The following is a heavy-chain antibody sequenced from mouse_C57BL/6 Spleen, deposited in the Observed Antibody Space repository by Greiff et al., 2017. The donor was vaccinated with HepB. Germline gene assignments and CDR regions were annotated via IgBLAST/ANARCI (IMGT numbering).Heavy chain of an antibody. D-gene: IGHD1-1*01. CDR2: INPGSGGT. V-gene: IGHV1-54*01. Sequence: QVQLQQSGAELVRPGTSVKVSCKASGYAFTNYLIECVKQRPGQGLEWIGVINPGSGGTNYNEKFKGKATLTADKSSSTSYMQLSSLTSEDSAVYFCARSVTTVVGAYWGQGTLVTVSA. CDR1: GYAFTNYL. J-gene: IGHJ3*01. CDR3: ARSVTTVVGAY.